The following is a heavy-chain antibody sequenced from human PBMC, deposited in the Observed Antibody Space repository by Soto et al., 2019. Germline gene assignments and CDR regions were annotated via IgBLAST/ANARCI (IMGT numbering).Heavy chain of an antibody. CDR2: LSSDGFGA. V-gene: IGHV3-74*03. D-gene: IGHD3-16*01. CDR3: ARDLGGPDY. CDR1: GFSLSPYW. Sequence: GGSLRLSCAASGFSLSPYWMHWVRQVPGRGLEWVARLSSDGFGAAYADFVKGRFFISRDIARNTLSLQMNSLRADDTAVYYCARDLGGPDYWGRGTSVTVSS. J-gene: IGHJ4*02.